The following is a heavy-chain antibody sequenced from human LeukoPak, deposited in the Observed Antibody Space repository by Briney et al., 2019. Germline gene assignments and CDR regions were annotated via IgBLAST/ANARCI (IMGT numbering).Heavy chain of an antibody. V-gene: IGHV4-59*01. CDR3: ARDSWYYYDSSGYSGAFDI. Sequence: SETLSLTCTVSGGSISSYYWSWIRQPPGKGLEWIGYIYYSGSTNYNPSLKSRVTISVDTSKNQFSLKLSSVTAADTAVYYCARDSWYYYDSSGYSGAFDIWGQGTMVTVSS. D-gene: IGHD3-22*01. J-gene: IGHJ3*02. CDR1: GGSISSYY. CDR2: IYYSGST.